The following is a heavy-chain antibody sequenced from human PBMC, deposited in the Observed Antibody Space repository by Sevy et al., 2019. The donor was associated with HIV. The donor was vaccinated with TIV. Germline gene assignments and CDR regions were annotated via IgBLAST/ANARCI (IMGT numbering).Heavy chain of an antibody. D-gene: IGHD6-19*01. J-gene: IGHJ4*02. CDR2: ISYDGSNK. V-gene: IGHV3-30*18. Sequence: GGSLTLSCAASGFTFSSYGMHWVRQAPGKGLEWVAVISYDGSNKYYADSVKGRFTISRDNSKNTLYLQMNSLRAEDTAVYYCAKGTKRSRIAVAGTEGYWGQGTLVTVSS. CDR1: GFTFSSYG. CDR3: AKGTKRSRIAVAGTEGY.